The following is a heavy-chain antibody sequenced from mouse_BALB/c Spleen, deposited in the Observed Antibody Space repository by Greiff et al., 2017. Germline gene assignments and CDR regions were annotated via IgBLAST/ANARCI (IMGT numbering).Heavy chain of an antibody. Sequence: QVHVKQSGPGLVAPSQSLSITCTVSGFSLTSYGVHWVRQPPGKGLEWLGVIWAGGSTNYNSALMSRLSISKDNSKSQVFLKMNSLQTDDTAMYYCARGLYGNYEAAYWGQGTLVTVSA. CDR1: GFSLTSYG. J-gene: IGHJ3*01. CDR3: ARGLYGNYEAAY. V-gene: IGHV2-9*02. D-gene: IGHD2-1*01. CDR2: IWAGGST.